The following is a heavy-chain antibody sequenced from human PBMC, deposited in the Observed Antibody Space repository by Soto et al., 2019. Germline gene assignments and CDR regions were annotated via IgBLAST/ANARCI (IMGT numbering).Heavy chain of an antibody. CDR2: INPSGGST. J-gene: IGHJ4*02. Sequence: QVQLVQSGAEVKKPGASVKVSCKASGYTFTSYYMHWVRQAPGQGLEWMGIINPSGGSTSYEQKFQGRATMTKDRATSTAYMELSSLKSEDTAVYYCARDVHCSGGSCSSDDYWGQGTLVTVSS. CDR1: GYTFTSYY. D-gene: IGHD2-15*01. V-gene: IGHV1-46*01. CDR3: ARDVHCSGGSCSSDDY.